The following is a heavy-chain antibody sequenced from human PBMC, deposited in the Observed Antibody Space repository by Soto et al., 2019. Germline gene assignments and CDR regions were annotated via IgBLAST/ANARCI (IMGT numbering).Heavy chain of an antibody. CDR1: GGTFSSYA. D-gene: IGHD3-22*01. J-gene: IGHJ5*02. CDR3: ARTDSSGYYFGWFDP. CDR2: IIPIFGTA. Sequence: SVKVSCKASGGTFSSYAISWVRQAPGQGLEWMGGIIPIFGTANYAQKFQGRVTITADESTSTAYMELSSLRSEDTAVYYCARTDSSGYYFGWFDPWGQGTLVTSPQ. V-gene: IGHV1-69*13.